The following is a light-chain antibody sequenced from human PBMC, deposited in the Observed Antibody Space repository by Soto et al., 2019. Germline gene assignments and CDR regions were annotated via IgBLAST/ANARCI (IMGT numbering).Light chain of an antibody. Sequence: EIVLTQSPGTLSLSPGERATLSCRASQRVDSSFLAWYQQKPGQAPRLLIYGASSRATGIPDRFSGIGSGTDFTLTISRLEPEDFAVYYCQQYGSSSPITFGQGTRLEMK. CDR2: GAS. V-gene: IGKV3-20*01. J-gene: IGKJ5*01. CDR1: QRVDSSF. CDR3: QQYGSSSPIT.